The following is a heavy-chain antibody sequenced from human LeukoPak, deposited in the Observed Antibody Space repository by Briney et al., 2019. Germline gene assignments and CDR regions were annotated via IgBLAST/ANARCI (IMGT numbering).Heavy chain of an antibody. Sequence: PGRSLRLSCAASGFTFSDYGMHWVRQAPGKGLEWVAVISFDGSNKYYADSLKGRFAISRDNSKNTLYLQMNSLRAEDTAVYYCAKDLDIVVVSASSSGMDVWGQGTTVTVSS. J-gene: IGHJ6*02. CDR3: AKDLDIVVVSASSSGMDV. D-gene: IGHD2-2*01. CDR1: GFTFSDYG. CDR2: ISFDGSNK. V-gene: IGHV3-30*18.